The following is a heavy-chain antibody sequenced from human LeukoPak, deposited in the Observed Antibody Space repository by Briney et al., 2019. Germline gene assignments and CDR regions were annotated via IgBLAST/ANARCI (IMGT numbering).Heavy chain of an antibody. V-gene: IGHV4-34*01. CDR1: GGSFSGYY. Sequence: PSETLSLTCAVYGGSFSGYYWSWIRQPPGKGLEWIGEINHSGSTNYNPSLNSRVTISVDTPKNHFSLNLSSLTAADTAVYYCARLRGAAGMDAWGQGTTVIVSS. J-gene: IGHJ6*02. CDR2: INHSGST. CDR3: ARLRGAAGMDA. D-gene: IGHD6-25*01.